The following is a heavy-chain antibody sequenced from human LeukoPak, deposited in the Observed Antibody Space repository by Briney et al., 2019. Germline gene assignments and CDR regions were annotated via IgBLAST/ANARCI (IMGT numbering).Heavy chain of an antibody. D-gene: IGHD2-2*01. CDR3: ARGWNIVVVPAGAYESYFDY. Sequence: PVKVSCKASGGTFSSYAISWVRQAPGQGLEWMGGIIPIFGTANYAQKFQGRVAITADESTSTAYMELSSLRSEDTAVYYCARGWNIVVVPAGAYESYFDYWGQGTLVTVSS. V-gene: IGHV1-69*01. J-gene: IGHJ4*02. CDR1: GGTFSSYA. CDR2: IIPIFGTA.